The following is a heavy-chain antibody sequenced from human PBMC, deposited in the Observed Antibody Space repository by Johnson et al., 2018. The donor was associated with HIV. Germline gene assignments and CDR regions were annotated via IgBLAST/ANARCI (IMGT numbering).Heavy chain of an antibody. V-gene: IGHV3-30*04. CDR3: ASVGYCTNGVCLHDA. Sequence: QVQLVESGGGLVQPGGSLRLSCAASVFTFSSYAMHWVRQAPGKGLEWVAVISYDGSNKYYADSVKGRFTISRDNSKNTLYLQMNSLRAEDTAVYYCASVGYCTNGVCLHDA. CDR2: ISYDGSNK. D-gene: IGHD2-8*01. CDR1: VFTFSSYA. J-gene: IGHJ3*01.